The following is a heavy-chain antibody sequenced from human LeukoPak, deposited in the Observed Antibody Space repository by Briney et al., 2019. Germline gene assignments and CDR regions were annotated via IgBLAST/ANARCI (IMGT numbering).Heavy chain of an antibody. CDR3: ACGSGSYYKAY. V-gene: IGHV3-23*01. Sequence: GGSLRLSCAGSGFIFSNYAMSWVRQTPGKGLEWVSGISASGTKTYYADSVKGRFTISRDNSNNTLDLQMNSLRAEDTAVYYCACGSGSYYKAYWGQGTLVTVSS. CDR2: ISASGTKT. J-gene: IGHJ4*02. CDR1: GFIFSNYA. D-gene: IGHD3-10*01.